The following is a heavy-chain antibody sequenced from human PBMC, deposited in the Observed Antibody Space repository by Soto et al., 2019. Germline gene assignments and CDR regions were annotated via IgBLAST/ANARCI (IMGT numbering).Heavy chain of an antibody. Sequence: GGSLRLSCAASGFTFSSYSMNWVRQAPGKGLEWVSSISSSSSYIYYADSVKGRFTISRDNAKNSLYLQMNSLRAEDTAVYYCARDLSEEGAAAADYYFDYWGQGTLVTVSS. J-gene: IGHJ4*02. CDR3: ARDLSEEGAAAADYYFDY. CDR1: GFTFSSYS. D-gene: IGHD6-13*01. V-gene: IGHV3-21*01. CDR2: ISSSSSYI.